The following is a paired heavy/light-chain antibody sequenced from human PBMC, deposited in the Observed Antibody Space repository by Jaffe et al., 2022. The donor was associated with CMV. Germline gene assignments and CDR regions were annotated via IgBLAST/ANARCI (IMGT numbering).Light chain of an antibody. Sequence: EIVLTQSPGTLSLSPGERATLSCRASQSVSSSYLAWYQQKPGQAPRLLIYGASSRATGIPDRFSGSGSGTDFTLTISRLEPEDFAVYYCQQYGSSQGFGGGTKVEIK. V-gene: IGKV3-20*01. CDR3: QQYGSSQG. CDR1: QSVSSSY. J-gene: IGKJ4*01. CDR2: GAS.
Heavy chain of an antibody. CDR2: ISSSSSYI. D-gene: IGHD5-12*01. Sequence: EVQLVESGGGLVKPGGSLRLSCAASGFTFSSYSMNWVRQAPGKGLEWVSSISSSSSYIYYADSVKGRFTISRDNAKNSLYLQMNSLRAEDTAVYYCARAGEVEMATIRDVYYYYYMDVWGKGTTVTVSS. V-gene: IGHV3-21*01. CDR3: ARAGEVEMATIRDVYYYYYMDV. CDR1: GFTFSSYS. J-gene: IGHJ6*03.